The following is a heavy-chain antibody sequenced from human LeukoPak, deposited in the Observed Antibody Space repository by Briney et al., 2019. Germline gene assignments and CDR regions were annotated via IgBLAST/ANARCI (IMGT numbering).Heavy chain of an antibody. CDR2: IYYSGST. CDR3: ASGHYADYYFDY. CDR1: GGFTSSNY. V-gene: IGHV4-59*01. J-gene: IGHJ4*02. Sequence: NPSETLSLTCTVSGGFTSSNYWSWIRQPPGKGLEWIGYIYYSGSTNYNPSLKSRVAISVDTSKNQFSLKVSSVSAADTAVYYCASGHYADYYFDYWGQGTLVTVSS. D-gene: IGHD4-17*01.